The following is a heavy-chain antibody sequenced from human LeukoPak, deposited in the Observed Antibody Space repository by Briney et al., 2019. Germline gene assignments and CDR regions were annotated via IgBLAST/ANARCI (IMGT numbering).Heavy chain of an antibody. CDR1: GYTFTGYG. CDR3: ARGDGDY. CDR2: IGPWNGHT. D-gene: IGHD3-16*01. J-gene: IGHJ4*02. Sequence: ASVTVSCKASGYTFTGYGISWTRQAPGQGLEWMGWIGPWNGHTDYAQKTQGRVTLTTETSTSTAYMELRSLRSDDTAIYYCARGDGDYWGQGTVVTVSS. V-gene: IGHV1-18*01.